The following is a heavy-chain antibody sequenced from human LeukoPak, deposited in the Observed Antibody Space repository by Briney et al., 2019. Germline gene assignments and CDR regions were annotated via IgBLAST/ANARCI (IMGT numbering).Heavy chain of an antibody. Sequence: SETLSLTCAVYGGSFSGYYWSWIRQPPGKGLEAIGEINHSGSTNYNPSLKSRVTISVDTSKNQFSLKLSSVTAADTAVYYCARGRLRSAYFQHWGQGTLVTVSS. CDR2: INHSGST. D-gene: IGHD3-3*01. CDR1: GGSFSGYY. J-gene: IGHJ1*01. V-gene: IGHV4-34*01. CDR3: ARGRLRSAYFQH.